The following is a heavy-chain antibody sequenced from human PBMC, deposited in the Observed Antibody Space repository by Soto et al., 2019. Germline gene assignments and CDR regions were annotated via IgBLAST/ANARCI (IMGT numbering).Heavy chain of an antibody. V-gene: IGHV3-53*04. Sequence: EVQLVESGGGLVQPGGSLRLSCAASGFTVSSNYMSWVRQAPEKGLEWVSVIYSGGSTYYADSVKGRFTISRHNSKNTLYLQMNSLRAEDTAVYYCARHYGDYRGNFDYWGQGTLVTVS. J-gene: IGHJ4*02. CDR2: IYSGGST. D-gene: IGHD4-17*01. CDR1: GFTVSSNY. CDR3: ARHYGDYRGNFDY.